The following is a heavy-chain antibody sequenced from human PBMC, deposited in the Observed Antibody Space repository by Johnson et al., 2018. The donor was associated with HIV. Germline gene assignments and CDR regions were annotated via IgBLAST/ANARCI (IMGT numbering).Heavy chain of an antibody. CDR1: GFTFSSNY. Sequence: VQLVESGGGLVQPGGSLRLSCAASGFTFSSNYMSWVRQAPGKGLEWVSVIYSGGSTYYAEYVKGRFTISRDNSKNTLYLQMNSLRVEDTAIYYCAKDKAGVPSAWSAFDIWGQVTTVTVSS. D-gene: IGHD6-19*01. CDR2: IYSGGST. J-gene: IGHJ3*02. V-gene: IGHV3-66*01. CDR3: AKDKAGVPSAWSAFDI.